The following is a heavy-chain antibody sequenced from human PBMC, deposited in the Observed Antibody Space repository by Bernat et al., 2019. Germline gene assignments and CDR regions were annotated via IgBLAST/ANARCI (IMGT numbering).Heavy chain of an antibody. Sequence: QITLKESGPTLVKPTQTLTLTCTFSGFSLSTSGVGVGWIRQPPGKALEWLALIYWDDDKRYSPSPKSRLTITKDTSKNQVVLTMTNMEPVDTATYYCAHRPAAAGTGYFQHRGQGTLVTVSS. CDR3: AHRPAAAGTGYFQH. CDR1: GFSLSTSGVG. J-gene: IGHJ1*01. CDR2: IYWDDDK. V-gene: IGHV2-5*02. D-gene: IGHD6-13*01.